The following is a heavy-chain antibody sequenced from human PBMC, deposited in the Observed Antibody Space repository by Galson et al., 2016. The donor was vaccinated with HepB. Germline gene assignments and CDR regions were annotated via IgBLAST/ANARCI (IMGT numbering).Heavy chain of an antibody. D-gene: IGHD3-9*01. CDR2: IYPGDSDT. V-gene: IGHV5-51*01. J-gene: IGHJ3*01. Sequence: QSGAEVKKPGESLKITCKSSGYSFSTYWIGWVRQMSGKGLERMGVIYPGDSDTKYSPSFEGQVTISADQSISTAYLQWSSLKASDTAIYYCVRQDTNYYDVLTGYSTAQGGAFDVWGQGTVVSVSS. CDR3: VRQDTNYYDVLTGYSTAQGGAFDV. CDR1: GYSFSTYW.